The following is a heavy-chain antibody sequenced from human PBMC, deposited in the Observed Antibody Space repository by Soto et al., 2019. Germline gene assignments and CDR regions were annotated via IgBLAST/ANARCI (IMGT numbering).Heavy chain of an antibody. CDR1: GYTFTSYY. J-gene: IGHJ4*02. CDR2: INPSGGST. V-gene: IGHV1-46*01. D-gene: IGHD2-2*01. Sequence: QVQLVQSGAEVKKPGASVKVSCKASGYTFTSYYMHWVRQAPGQGLEWMGIINPSGGSTSYAQKFQGRVTMTRDTSTSTVYMELSSLRSEDTAVYYCARARRGCSSTSCYFAINYWGQGTLVTVSS. CDR3: ARARRGCSSTSCYFAINY.